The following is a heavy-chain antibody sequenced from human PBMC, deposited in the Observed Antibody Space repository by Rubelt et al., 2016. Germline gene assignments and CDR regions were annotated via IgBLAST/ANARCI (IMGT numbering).Heavy chain of an antibody. CDR2: VNDSGTT. J-gene: IGHJ4*02. Sequence: QVQLRQWGAGLLKPSETLSLACAVYGESFSGYYWTWIRQTPGKGLEWIGEVNDSGTTKYNASLTSRVRISVDTSKNQFSLKRTSVTAADTAVYYCARRFCSNTGCFTVDYWGPGNLVTVS. V-gene: IGHV4-34*01. D-gene: IGHD2-8*02. CDR3: ARRFCSNTGCFTVDY. CDR1: GESFSGYY.